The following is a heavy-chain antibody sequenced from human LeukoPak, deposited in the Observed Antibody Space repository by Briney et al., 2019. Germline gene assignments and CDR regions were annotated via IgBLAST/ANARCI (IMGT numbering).Heavy chain of an antibody. CDR2: INHSGST. CDR1: GGSFSGYY. V-gene: IGHV4-34*01. J-gene: IGHJ4*02. Sequence: SETLSLTCAVYGGSFSGYYWSWIRQPPGKGLEWIGEINHSGSTNYNPSLKSRVTISVDTSKNQFSLKLSSVTAADTAVYYCARVSGGYSGYDAMGHFDYWGQGTLVTVSS. D-gene: IGHD5-12*01. CDR3: ARVSGGYSGYDAMGHFDY.